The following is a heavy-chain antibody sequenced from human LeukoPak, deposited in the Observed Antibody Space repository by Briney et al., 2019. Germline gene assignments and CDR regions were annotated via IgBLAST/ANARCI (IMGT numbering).Heavy chain of an antibody. CDR2: ISAYNGNT. J-gene: IGHJ4*02. CDR1: GYTFTSYG. D-gene: IGHD4-23*01. V-gene: IGHV1-18*01. Sequence: ASVSVSCTASGYTFTSYGISWVRQAPGQGLEWMGWISAYNGNTNSAQKLQGRVTMTTDTSTSTAYMELRSLRSDDTAVYYCARNLYYGGVNFDYWGQGTLVTVSS. CDR3: ARNLYYGGVNFDY.